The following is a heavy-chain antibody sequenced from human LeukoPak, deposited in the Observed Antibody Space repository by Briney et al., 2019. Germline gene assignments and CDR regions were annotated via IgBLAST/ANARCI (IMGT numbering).Heavy chain of an antibody. D-gene: IGHD3-10*01. CDR3: ARVYGSGSLDY. V-gene: IGHV1-2*06. J-gene: IGHJ4*02. CDR1: GYTFTGYY. Sequence: ASVKVSCKASGYTFTGYYMHWVQQAPGQGLEWMGRVNPNSGGTNYAQKFQGRVTMTRDTSISTAYMELSGLRSDDTAVYYCARVYGSGSLDYWGQGTLVTVS. CDR2: VNPNSGGT.